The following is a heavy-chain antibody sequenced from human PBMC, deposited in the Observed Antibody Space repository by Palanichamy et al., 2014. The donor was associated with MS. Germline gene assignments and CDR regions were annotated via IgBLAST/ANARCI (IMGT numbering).Heavy chain of an antibody. D-gene: IGHD3-22*01. CDR3: ATPQDYYDSSGPLRY. Sequence: QVQLVESGGGVVQPGRSLRLSCAASGFTFSSYGMHWVRQAPGKGLEWVAVIWYDGSNKNYEESVKGRFTVSRDNSMNTLYLQMNSLRAEDTAVYYCATPQDYYDSSGPLRYWGQGTPVTVSS. J-gene: IGHJ4*02. CDR2: IWYDGSNK. CDR1: GFTFSSYG. V-gene: IGHV3-33*01.